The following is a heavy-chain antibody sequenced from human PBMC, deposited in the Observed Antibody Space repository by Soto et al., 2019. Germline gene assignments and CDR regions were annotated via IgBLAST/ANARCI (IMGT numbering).Heavy chain of an antibody. CDR3: ATGTDFSWVDHPNHALDI. CDR1: GFTPSRLS. Sequence: EVQLVQSGGALVQPGGSLRLSCAASGFTPSRLSMNWVRQAPGKGLEWISYINSAGSIIYYADSVKGRFTISRDNAKNSLYLQMNSLIAEDTAVYYCATGTDFSWVDHPNHALDIWGQGTMVTVSS. J-gene: IGHJ3*02. V-gene: IGHV3-48*01. CDR2: INSAGSII. D-gene: IGHD2-15*01.